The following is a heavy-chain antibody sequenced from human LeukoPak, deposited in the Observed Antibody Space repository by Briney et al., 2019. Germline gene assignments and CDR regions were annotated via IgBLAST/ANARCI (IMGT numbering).Heavy chain of an antibody. J-gene: IGHJ4*02. CDR3: ARHDYGDYYFDY. Sequence: GGSLRLSCAVSGLTFSRYAMSWVRQAPGKGLEWVSAISESGSGTYYADSVKGRFTISRDNSKNTLYLQMNSLRAEDTAVYYCARHDYGDYYFDYWGQGTLVTVSS. CDR1: GLTFSRYA. CDR2: ISESGSGT. D-gene: IGHD4-17*01. V-gene: IGHV3-23*01.